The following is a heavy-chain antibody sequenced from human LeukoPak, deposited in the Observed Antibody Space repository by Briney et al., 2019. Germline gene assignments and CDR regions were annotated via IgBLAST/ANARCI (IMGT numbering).Heavy chain of an antibody. J-gene: IGHJ4*02. CDR1: GFTFRSYV. V-gene: IGHV3-23*01. Sequence: PGGSLRLSCAASGFTFRSYVMNWVRQAPGKGLEWVSAISGSGGSTYYADSVKGRFTVSRDNSKNTLYLQMNSLRAEDTAVYYCAKAYSSSWLDYWGQGTLVTVSS. CDR2: ISGSGGST. D-gene: IGHD6-13*01. CDR3: AKAYSSSWLDY.